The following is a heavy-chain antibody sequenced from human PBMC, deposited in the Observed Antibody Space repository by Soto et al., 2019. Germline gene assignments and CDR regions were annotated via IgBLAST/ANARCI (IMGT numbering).Heavy chain of an antibody. CDR3: AKKRYCKYVSHNFDY. Sequence: QVQLVESGGGVVQPGRSLRLSCAASGFTFSTYAIHWVRQAPGKGLAWVAVISYDGNNKYYADSVKGRFTISRDNSKNSLYRQMNSMRTEDTAVYYCAKKRYCKYVSHNFDYWGQGTLVTVSS. V-gene: IGHV3-30-3*02. J-gene: IGHJ4*02. CDR1: GFTFSTYA. CDR2: ISYDGNNK. D-gene: IGHD2-2*01.